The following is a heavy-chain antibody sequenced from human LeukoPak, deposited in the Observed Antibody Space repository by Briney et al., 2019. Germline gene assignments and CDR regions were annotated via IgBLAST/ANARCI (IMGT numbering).Heavy chain of an antibody. J-gene: IGHJ4*02. CDR2: IIPIFGTI. D-gene: IGHD6-13*01. CDR1: GVTFSDYT. Sequence: SVKVSCKASGVTFSDYTISWVRQAPGQGLEWMGGIIPIFGTIYYAQKLQGRVTITADESTTTAYMELSSLRSEDTAVYDCARCHPKQQLAYFDYWGQGSLVTVSS. CDR3: ARCHPKQQLAYFDY. V-gene: IGHV1-69*13.